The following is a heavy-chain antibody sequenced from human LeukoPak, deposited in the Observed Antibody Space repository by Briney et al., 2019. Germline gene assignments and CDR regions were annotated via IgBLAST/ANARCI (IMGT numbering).Heavy chain of an antibody. J-gene: IGHJ1*01. V-gene: IGHV3-48*03. CDR3: AKEPVTALQGYFHH. Sequence: PGGSLRLSCAASGFTFRSYEMNWVRQAPGKGLEWVSYISSSGSTIYYADSVKGRFTISRDNSKNTLYLQMNSLRAEDTAVYYCAKEPVTALQGYFHHWGQGTLVTVSS. D-gene: IGHD2-21*02. CDR2: ISSSGSTI. CDR1: GFTFRSYE.